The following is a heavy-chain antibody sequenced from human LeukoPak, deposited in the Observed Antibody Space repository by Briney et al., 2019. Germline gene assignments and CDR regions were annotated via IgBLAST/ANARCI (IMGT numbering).Heavy chain of an antibody. CDR3: VKDAQRGFDFSNSLES. Sequence: GTSLRLSCAGSGLSFSSTGMHWVRQVPGKGLEWVAVIWSDGTEKYYGDSVKGRFTISRDNSKKTVYLQMNSLRVEDTAVYYCVKDAQRGFDFSNSLESWGQGTLVTVSS. D-gene: IGHD3/OR15-3a*01. J-gene: IGHJ4*02. V-gene: IGHV3-33*06. CDR1: GLSFSSTG. CDR2: IWSDGTEK.